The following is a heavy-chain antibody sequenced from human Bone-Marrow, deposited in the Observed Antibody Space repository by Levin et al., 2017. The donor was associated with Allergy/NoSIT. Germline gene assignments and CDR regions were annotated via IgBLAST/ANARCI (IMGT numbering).Heavy chain of an antibody. CDR2: ISGGGDAT. D-gene: IGHD1-26*01. Sequence: GGSLRLSCAASGFTFSSYAMNWVRQAPGRGLEWVSGISGGGDATYYADSVKGRFTISRDNSKNMLYLQMNSLRVEDTAVYYCAKGRYSGSYQVDVWGKGTTVTVSS. CDR3: AKGRYSGSYQVDV. CDR1: GFTFSSYA. J-gene: IGHJ6*04. V-gene: IGHV3-23*01.